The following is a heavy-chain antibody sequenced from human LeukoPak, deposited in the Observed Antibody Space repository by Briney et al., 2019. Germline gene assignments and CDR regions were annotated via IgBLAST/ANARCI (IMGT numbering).Heavy chain of an antibody. J-gene: IGHJ5*02. CDR3: AKDPYSGNELNWLDP. V-gene: IGHV3-23*01. CDR2: ISGSGGST. CDR1: GFTFSSYA. D-gene: IGHD1-26*01. Sequence: GGSLRLSCAASGFTFSSYAMSWVRQAPGKGLEWVSAISGSGGSTYYADSVKGRFTISRDNSKNTLYLQMNSLRAEDTAVYYCAKDPYSGNELNWLDPWGPGTLVTVSS.